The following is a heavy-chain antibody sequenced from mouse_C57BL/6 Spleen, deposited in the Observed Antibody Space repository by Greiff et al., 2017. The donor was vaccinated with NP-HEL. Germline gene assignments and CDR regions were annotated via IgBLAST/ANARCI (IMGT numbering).Heavy chain of an antibody. D-gene: IGHD1-1*01. Sequence: VKLMESGAELVKPGASVKISCKASGYAFSSYWMNWVKQRPGKGLEWIGQIYPGDGDTNYNGKFKGKATLTADKSSSTAYMQLSSLTSEDSAVYFCASITTVVAGFDDGGQGTTLTVSS. V-gene: IGHV1-80*01. CDR2: IYPGDGDT. J-gene: IGHJ2*01. CDR3: ASITTVVAGFDD. CDR1: GYAFSSYW.